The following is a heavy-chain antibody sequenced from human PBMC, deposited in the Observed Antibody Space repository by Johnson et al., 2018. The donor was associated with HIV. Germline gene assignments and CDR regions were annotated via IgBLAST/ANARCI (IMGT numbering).Heavy chain of an antibody. J-gene: IGHJ3*02. V-gene: IGHV3-20*04. CDR3: ATLEGHALDI. CDR2: INWNGGST. Sequence: VQLVESGGGLVQPGGSLRLSCAASGFTVSSNYMSWVRQAPGKGLEWVSGINWNGGSTGYAVSVKGRITISRDNAKNSLYLQMNSLRAEDTAVYYCATLEGHALDIWGQWTMVTVSS. CDR1: GFTVSSNY.